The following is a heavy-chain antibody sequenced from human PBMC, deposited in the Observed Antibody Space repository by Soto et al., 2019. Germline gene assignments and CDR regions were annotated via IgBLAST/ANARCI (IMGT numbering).Heavy chain of an antibody. CDR1: GGSISSYS. V-gene: IGHV4-59*01. Sequence: QVQLQESGPGLVKPSETLSLTCTVSGGSISSYSWSWIRQPPGKGLEWIGDIFYTGSTNYNPSLKSRFTISVDTSKNQFSLKLSSVTAADTAVYYCGALCSSTWCYGMDVWGQGTTVTVSS. J-gene: IGHJ6*02. CDR2: IFYTGST. CDR3: GALCSSTWCYGMDV. D-gene: IGHD2-2*01.